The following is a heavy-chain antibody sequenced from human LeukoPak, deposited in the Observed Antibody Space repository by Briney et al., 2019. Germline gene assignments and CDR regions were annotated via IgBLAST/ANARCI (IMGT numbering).Heavy chain of an antibody. J-gene: IGHJ2*01. V-gene: IGHV4-30-4*01. Sequence: SETLSLTCTVSGGSISSGDYYWSWIRQPPGKGLEWIGYIYYSGSTYYNPSLKSRVTISVDTSKNQFSLKLSSVTAADTAVYYCARVMVLRYFDWLASRYFDLWGRGTLVTVSS. D-gene: IGHD3-9*01. CDR2: IYYSGST. CDR3: ARVMVLRYFDWLASRYFDL. CDR1: GGSISSGDYY.